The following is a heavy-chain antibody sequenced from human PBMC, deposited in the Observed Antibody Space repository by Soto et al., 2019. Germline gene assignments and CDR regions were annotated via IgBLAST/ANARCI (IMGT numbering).Heavy chain of an antibody. J-gene: IGHJ3*02. D-gene: IGHD7-27*01. CDR2: MYYSGST. Sequence: QLQLQESGPGLVKPSETLSLTCDVSGGSISSGSYYWGWIRQPPGKGLEWIGSMYYSGSTYYNPSLKSRLTVSVDTSKNQFSLELSSVTAADTAVYYCARHLRWGYAFDIWGQGTMVTVSS. CDR3: ARHLRWGYAFDI. V-gene: IGHV4-39*01. CDR1: GGSISSGSYY.